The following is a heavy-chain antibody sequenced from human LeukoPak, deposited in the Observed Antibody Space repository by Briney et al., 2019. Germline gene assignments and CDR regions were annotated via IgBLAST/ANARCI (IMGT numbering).Heavy chain of an antibody. V-gene: IGHV3-73*01. CDR3: TRRSLPDY. J-gene: IGHJ4*02. D-gene: IGHD3-10*01. CDR1: GFTFSGSA. CDR2: IRSKANSYAT. Sequence: GGALKLSCAASGFTFSGSAMHWVRQASGKGLEWVGRIRSKANSYATAYAASVKGRFTISRDDSKNTAYLQMNSLKTEDTAVYYCTRRSLPDYWGQGTLVTVSS.